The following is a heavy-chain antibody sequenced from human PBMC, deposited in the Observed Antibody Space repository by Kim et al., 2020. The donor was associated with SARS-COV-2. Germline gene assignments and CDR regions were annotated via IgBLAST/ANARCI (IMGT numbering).Heavy chain of an antibody. Sequence: YAHSVRGRFTISRDNSKNMLYLQMNSLRAEDTAVYYCAKAGGSGSYSFDYWGQGTLVTVSS. D-gene: IGHD3-10*01. CDR3: AKAGGSGSYSFDY. V-gene: IGHV3-23*03. J-gene: IGHJ4*02.